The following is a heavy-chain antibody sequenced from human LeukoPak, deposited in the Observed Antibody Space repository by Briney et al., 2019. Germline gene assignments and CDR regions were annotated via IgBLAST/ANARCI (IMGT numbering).Heavy chain of an antibody. CDR3: ARSKAGGY. J-gene: IGHJ4*02. V-gene: IGHV3-7*01. D-gene: IGHD3-10*01. CDR1: GFTFNKYL. CDR2: VNQDGTEK. Sequence: GSLRLSCAASGFTFNKYLMTWVRQAPGKGLEWVANVNQDGTEKYYVDSVKGRFNISRDNAKNSLYLHMNSLRAEDTAVYYCARSKAGGYWGQGTLVIVST.